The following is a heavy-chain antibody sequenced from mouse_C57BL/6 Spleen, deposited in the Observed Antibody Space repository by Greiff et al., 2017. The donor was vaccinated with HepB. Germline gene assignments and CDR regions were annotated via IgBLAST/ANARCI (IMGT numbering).Heavy chain of an antibody. J-gene: IGHJ4*01. CDR2: INPSNGGT. Sequence: VQLQQPGTELVKPGASVKLSCTASGYTFTSYWMPWVKQRPGQGLEWIGNINPSNGGTNYNEKFKSKATLTVDKSSSTDYMQLSSLTSEDSAVYYCARLLGQDYAMDYWGQGTSVTVSS. V-gene: IGHV1-53*01. CDR3: ARLLGQDYAMDY. CDR1: GYTFTSYW. D-gene: IGHD3-3*01.